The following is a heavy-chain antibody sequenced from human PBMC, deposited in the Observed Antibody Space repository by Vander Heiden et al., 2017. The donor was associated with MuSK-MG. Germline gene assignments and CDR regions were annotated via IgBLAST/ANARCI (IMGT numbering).Heavy chain of an antibody. CDR2: MQSGGST. Sequence: EVQVVESGGGLVQPGGSLSLSCAASGLTVSSSPMTWVRQAPGRGLEWVSVMQSGGSTYYTDSVKDRCTISRDNSKKTIYLQMNSLRAEDTAGYYCAIGGFWGHVTLVTVSS. CDR1: GLTVSSSP. D-gene: IGHD3-10*01. CDR3: AIGGF. J-gene: IGHJ1*01. V-gene: IGHV3-66*01.